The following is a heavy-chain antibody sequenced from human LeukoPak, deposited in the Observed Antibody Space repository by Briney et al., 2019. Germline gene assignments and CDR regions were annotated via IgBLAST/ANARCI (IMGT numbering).Heavy chain of an antibody. V-gene: IGHV3-23*01. CDR3: AKAIVVVPAARGGYFDY. CDR2: ISGSGGST. CDR1: GFTFSSYA. J-gene: IGHJ4*02. Sequence: GGSLRLSCAASGFTFSSYAMSWVRQAPGKGLEWVSAISGSGGSTYYADSVKGRFTISRDNSKNTLYLQMNSLRAEDTAVYYCAKAIVVVPAARGGYFDYWGQGTLVTVSS. D-gene: IGHD2-2*01.